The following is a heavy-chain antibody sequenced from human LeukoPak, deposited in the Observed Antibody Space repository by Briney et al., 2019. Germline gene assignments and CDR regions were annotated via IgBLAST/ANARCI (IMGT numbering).Heavy chain of an antibody. D-gene: IGHD1-26*01. CDR2: ISYDGRNK. J-gene: IGHJ4*02. CDR3: AKGGKWDVTPFDY. CDR1: GFTFSNYG. Sequence: GGSLRLSCAASGFTFSNYGMHWVRQAPGKGLEWVAIISYDGRNKYYADSVKGRFTISRDNSKNTLYLQVNSLRAEDTAVYYCAKGGKWDVTPFDYWGQGTLVTVSS. V-gene: IGHV3-30*18.